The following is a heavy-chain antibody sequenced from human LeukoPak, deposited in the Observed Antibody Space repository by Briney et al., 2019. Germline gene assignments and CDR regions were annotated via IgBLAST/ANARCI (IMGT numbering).Heavy chain of an antibody. D-gene: IGHD4-11*01. CDR1: GFSFSDHY. V-gene: IGHV3-11*05. CDR3: ARGPLQPPVGY. CDR2: ISYTASYT. J-gene: IGHJ4*02. Sequence: GGSLRLSCVASGFSFSDHYMSWIRQAPGKGLEWVAYISYTASYTNYADSVKGRFTISRDNAKNSLYLLMNSLRAEDTAVYYCARGPLQPPVGYWGQGTLVTVSS.